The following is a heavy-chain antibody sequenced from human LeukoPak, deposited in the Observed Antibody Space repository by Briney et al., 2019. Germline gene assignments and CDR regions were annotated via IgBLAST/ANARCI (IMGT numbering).Heavy chain of an antibody. Sequence: GASVKVSCKASGYTFTSYDINWVRQATGQGLEWMGWMNPNSGNTGYAQKFQGRVTMTRNTSISTAYMELSSLRSEDTAVYYCARGFGDRYYDFWSGYRTNQNFDYWGQGTLVTVSS. V-gene: IGHV1-8*01. CDR1: GYTFTSYD. J-gene: IGHJ4*02. CDR2: MNPNSGNT. CDR3: ARGFGDRYYDFWSGYRTNQNFDY. D-gene: IGHD3-3*01.